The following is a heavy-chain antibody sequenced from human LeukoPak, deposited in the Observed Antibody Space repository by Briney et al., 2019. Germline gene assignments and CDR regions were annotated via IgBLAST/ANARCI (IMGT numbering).Heavy chain of an antibody. CDR1: GGTFSSYA. V-gene: IGHV1-69*04. CDR2: IIPILGIA. CDR3: ASFRRCSGGSCAEGWFDP. Sequence: SVKVSCKASGGTFSSYAISWVRQAPGQGLEWMGRIIPILGIANYAQKFQGRVTITADKSTSTAYMELSSLRSEDTAVYYCASFRRCSGGSCAEGWFDPWGQGTLVTVYS. J-gene: IGHJ5*02. D-gene: IGHD2-15*01.